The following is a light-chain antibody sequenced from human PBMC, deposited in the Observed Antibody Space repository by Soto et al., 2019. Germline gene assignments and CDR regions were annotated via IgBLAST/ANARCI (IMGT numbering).Light chain of an antibody. CDR3: CSLTTSHTYV. CDR2: HVT. V-gene: IGLV2-14*03. Sequence: QSVLTQPASGSGSPGQASTISCTGTSSDIGHYDYVSWYQQHPGKAPKLMIYHVTYRPSGVSNRYSGSKSGNSASLTISGLQADDEADYYCCSLTTSHTYVFGSGTKVTVL. CDR1: SSDIGHYDY. J-gene: IGLJ1*01.